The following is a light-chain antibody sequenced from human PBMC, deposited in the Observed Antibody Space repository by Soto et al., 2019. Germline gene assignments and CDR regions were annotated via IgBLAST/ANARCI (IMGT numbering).Light chain of an antibody. CDR3: SSYVGNNNLV. Sequence: QSVLTQPPSASGSPGQSVTISCTGTFNDVGGYNYVSWYQQHPGKAPKVIIYEVYKRPSGVPERFSGSKSGKMASLTVSGLQADDEADYYCSSYVGNNNLVFGGGTKLTVL. V-gene: IGLV2-8*01. J-gene: IGLJ3*02. CDR2: EVY. CDR1: FNDVGGYNY.